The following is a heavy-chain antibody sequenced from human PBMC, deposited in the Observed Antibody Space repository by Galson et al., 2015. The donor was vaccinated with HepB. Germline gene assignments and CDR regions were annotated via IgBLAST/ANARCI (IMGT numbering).Heavy chain of an antibody. CDR2: IKFDGSER. CDR3: ARGRGGYDTASFDS. Sequence: SLRLSCAGFRFAFSRCWMSWVRQAPGKGLEWVANIKFDGSERYYVDSVKGRFTISRDNGKNSLFLQTNTPRVDDTAIYYCARGRGGYDTASFDSWGQGTLVTVSS. CDR1: RFAFSRCW. V-gene: IGHV3-7*01. J-gene: IGHJ4*02. D-gene: IGHD5-12*01.